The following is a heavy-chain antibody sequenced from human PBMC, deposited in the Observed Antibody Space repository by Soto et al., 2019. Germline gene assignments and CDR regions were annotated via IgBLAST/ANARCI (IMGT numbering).Heavy chain of an antibody. Sequence: QVQLQESGPGLVKPSETLSLTCTVSGDSFTRNYWTWIRQSPGKGLEWIGHIYYSGSTKYNPSLTRRVIISIDTPKNHFSLRLTSVTAADTATSYCAIIAGDYASNTSIDPWGQGALVTVSS. CDR2: IYYSGST. CDR3: AIIAGDYASNTSIDP. D-gene: IGHD4-17*01. CDR1: GDSFTRNY. J-gene: IGHJ5*02. V-gene: IGHV4-59*01.